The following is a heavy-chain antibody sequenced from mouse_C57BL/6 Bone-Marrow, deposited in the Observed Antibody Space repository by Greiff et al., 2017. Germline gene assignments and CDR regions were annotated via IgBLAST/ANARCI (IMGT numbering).Heavy chain of an antibody. D-gene: IGHD2-3*01. CDR2: IHPNSGST. Sequence: VQLQQPGAELVKPGASVKLSCKASGYTFTSYWMHWVKQRPGQGLEWIGMIHPNSGSTNYNAKFKSKATLTVDKSSSTAYMQLSSLTSEDSAVYYCARFGYSWYFDVWGTGTTVTVSS. CDR3: ARFGYSWYFDV. V-gene: IGHV1-64*01. J-gene: IGHJ1*03. CDR1: GYTFTSYW.